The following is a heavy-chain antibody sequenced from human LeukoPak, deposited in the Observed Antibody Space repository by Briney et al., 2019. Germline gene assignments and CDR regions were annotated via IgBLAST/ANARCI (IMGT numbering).Heavy chain of an antibody. D-gene: IGHD6-6*01. Sequence: PGGSLRLSCAASGFTFSAHAMNWVRQAPGKGLEWVSGISGSGGGTFYADSVKGRFTISRDNSKNTLYLQMNSLRAEDTALYYCAKEWWSSSSPLHFDYWGQGTLVTVSS. CDR3: AKEWWSSSSPLHFDY. CDR1: GFTFSAHA. CDR2: ISGSGGGT. V-gene: IGHV3-23*01. J-gene: IGHJ4*02.